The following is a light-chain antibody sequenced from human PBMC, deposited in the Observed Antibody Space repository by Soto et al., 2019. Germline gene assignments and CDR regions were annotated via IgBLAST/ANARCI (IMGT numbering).Light chain of an antibody. CDR3: QQLERYPST. Sequence: IQLTQSPSSPSASLGGRVTITFPASQGINSFLAWYQQKPGKAPKLLIYAASTLQSGVPSRFSGSGSGTDFTLTISSLQPEDFATYYCQQLERYPSTFGGGTKVDIK. CDR1: QGINSF. J-gene: IGKJ4*01. CDR2: AAS. V-gene: IGKV1-9*01.